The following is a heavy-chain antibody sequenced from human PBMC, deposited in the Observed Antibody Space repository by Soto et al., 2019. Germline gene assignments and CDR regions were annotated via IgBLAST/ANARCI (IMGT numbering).Heavy chain of an antibody. J-gene: IGHJ6*02. CDR2: IKQDGSEK. CDR1: GFTFSSYW. CDR3: ARDGMTTVNLYYDYYGMDV. D-gene: IGHD4-4*01. V-gene: IGHV3-7*05. Sequence: EVQLVESGGGLVQPGGSLRLSCAASGFTFSSYWMSWVRQAPGKGLEWVANIKQDGSEKYYVDSVKGRFTISRDNAKNPLYLQMNSLRSEDTAVYYCARDGMTTVNLYYDYYGMDVWGQGTTVTVSS.